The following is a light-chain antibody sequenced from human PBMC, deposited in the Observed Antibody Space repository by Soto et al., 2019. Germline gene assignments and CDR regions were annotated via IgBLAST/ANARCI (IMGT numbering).Light chain of an antibody. CDR1: QTVVGF. J-gene: IGKJ1*01. V-gene: IGKV3-11*01. Sequence: DIVLTQSPATLSLSPGERATLSCRASQTVVGFLAWYQQKPVQAPRLLIYDASNRAAAIPARFSGSGSGTDYTLTISSLEPEDFEMSYCQQRASSPWTFGQGTKV. CDR2: DAS. CDR3: QQRASSPWT.